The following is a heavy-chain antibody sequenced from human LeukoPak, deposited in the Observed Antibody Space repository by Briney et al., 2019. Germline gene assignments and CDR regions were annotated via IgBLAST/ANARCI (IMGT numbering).Heavy chain of an antibody. CDR1: GFTFSSYA. V-gene: IGHV3-30-3*01. J-gene: IGHJ4*02. D-gene: IGHD4-17*01. CDR2: ISYDGSNK. Sequence: GGSLRLSCAASGFTFSSYAMHWVRQAPGKGLEWVAVISYDGSNKYYADSVKGRFTISRDDSKNTLSLQMSGLRAEDTALYYCTTEVPNGDLRFDYWGQGTLVTVSS. CDR3: TTEVPNGDLRFDY.